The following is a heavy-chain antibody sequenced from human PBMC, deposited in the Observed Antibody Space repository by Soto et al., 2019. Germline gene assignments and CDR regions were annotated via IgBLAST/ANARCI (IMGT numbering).Heavy chain of an antibody. CDR1: GGSLRSTSYY. V-gene: IGHV4-39*01. CDR2: VYYSGST. Sequence: PSETLSLTCTVSGGSLRSTSYYWGWIRQPPGKGLEWIGNVYYSGSTYHNPPLKSRVTISVDTSKNQFSLNLSSVTAADTAVYYCAKTAGSSSWHQTPFYLWGPGILVTVSS. CDR3: AKTAGSSSWHQTPFYL. D-gene: IGHD6-13*01. J-gene: IGHJ5*02.